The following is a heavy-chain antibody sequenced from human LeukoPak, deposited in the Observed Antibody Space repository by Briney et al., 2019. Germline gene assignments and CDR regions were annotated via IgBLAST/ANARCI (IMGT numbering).Heavy chain of an antibody. D-gene: IGHD6-19*01. V-gene: IGHV3-74*01. Sequence: GGSLRLSCAASGFTFSSYLMHWVRQAPGKGLVWVSRINSEGNSTNYADSVKGRFTISRDNAKNTLYLQMNSLRVEDTAVYFCAGVGSIEVAGYWGQGTLVTVSS. CDR2: INSEGNST. CDR3: AGVGSIEVAGY. CDR1: GFTFSSYL. J-gene: IGHJ4*02.